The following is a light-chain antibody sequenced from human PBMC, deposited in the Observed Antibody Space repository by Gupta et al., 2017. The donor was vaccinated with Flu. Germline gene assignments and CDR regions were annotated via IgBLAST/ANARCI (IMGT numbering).Light chain of an antibody. CDR3: QQYKSWPLT. CDR2: DAY. CDR1: QDFSGH. J-gene: IGKJ4*01. V-gene: IGKV3-15*01. Sequence: PATLSASPGERATLSCRASQDFSGHLSWFQQKPGHAPRLLLYDAYTRATGIPARFSGSGSGTEFTLTISSLQSEDFAVYYCQQYKSWPLTFGGGTKVEIK.